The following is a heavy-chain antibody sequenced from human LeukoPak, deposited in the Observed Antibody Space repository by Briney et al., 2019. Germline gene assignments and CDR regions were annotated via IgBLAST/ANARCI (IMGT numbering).Heavy chain of an antibody. D-gene: IGHD3-10*01. CDR1: GGTLSNNV. CDR2: IIPVFGTT. CDR3: ATKNFGDLYRHDDPFNM. V-gene: IGHV1-69*06. Sequence: SVKVSCKASGGTLSNNVVSWVRQAPGQGLEWMGDIIPVFGTTNYAQRFQGRVTISADRSTSTAYMEVSSLKSEDTAVYYCATKNFGDLYRHDDPFNMWGQGTTVTVSS. J-gene: IGHJ3*02.